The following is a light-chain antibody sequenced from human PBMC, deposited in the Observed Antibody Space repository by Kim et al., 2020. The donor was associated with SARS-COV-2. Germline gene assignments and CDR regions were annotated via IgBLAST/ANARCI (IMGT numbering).Light chain of an antibody. CDR1: SSNVGSYNS. Sequence: QSALTQPRSVSGSPGQSVTISCTGTSSNVGSYNSVSWYQQHPGKAPKLIIYDVSKRPSGVPDRFSGSKSGNTASLTISGLQAEDEADYSCCSYVGSYTRVFGGGTKVTVL. CDR2: DVS. CDR3: CSYVGSYTRV. V-gene: IGLV2-11*01. J-gene: IGLJ2*01.